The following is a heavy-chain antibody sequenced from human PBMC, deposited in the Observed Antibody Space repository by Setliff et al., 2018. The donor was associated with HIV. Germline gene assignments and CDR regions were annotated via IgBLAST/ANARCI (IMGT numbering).Heavy chain of an antibody. CDR2: IHHSESS. J-gene: IGHJ4*02. Sequence: PSETLSLTCTVSGDSIITYYWTWIRQPPGKGLDWIGYIHHSESSDYTPSLRSRVTMSVDTSKNQFSLKLTSVTAADTAVYYCAREHDYSNYRLLDSWGQGILVTVSS. V-gene: IGHV4-4*08. CDR3: AREHDYSNYRLLDS. D-gene: IGHD4-4*01. CDR1: GDSIITYY.